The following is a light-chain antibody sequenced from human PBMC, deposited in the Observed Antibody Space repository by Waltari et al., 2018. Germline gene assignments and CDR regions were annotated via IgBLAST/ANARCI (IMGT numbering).Light chain of an antibody. CDR1: QSIGSS. CDR3: QQYNSYST. V-gene: IGKV1-5*03. CDR2: KAS. J-gene: IGKJ3*01. Sequence: DIKMTQSPSTLSASVGDRVTITCRASQSIGSSLAWYQQKPGKPPKLLIYKASSLESGVPSRFSGSGSGTEFTLTISSLQPDDFATYYCQQYNSYSTFGPGTNVDIK.